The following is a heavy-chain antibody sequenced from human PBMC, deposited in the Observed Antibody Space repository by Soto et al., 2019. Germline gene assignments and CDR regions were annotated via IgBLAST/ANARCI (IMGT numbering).Heavy chain of an antibody. V-gene: IGHV1-3*01. D-gene: IGHD2-21*01. CDR1: GYGFHYYP. Sequence: VKVSCKACGYGFHYYPMHWVCQVPGQRPEWMGWINLGNGKTEYSELSQGRVTITGDASASTVYMDLRSLRFDDTATYYCARERLCGGKGYGNYFDPWGQGTLVTVSS. CDR2: INLGNGKT. CDR3: ARERLCGGKGYGNYFDP. J-gene: IGHJ5*02.